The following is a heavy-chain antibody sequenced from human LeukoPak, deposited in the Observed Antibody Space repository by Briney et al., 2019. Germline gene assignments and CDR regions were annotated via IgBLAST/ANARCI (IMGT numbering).Heavy chain of an antibody. Sequence: ASVKVSCKASGYTFTSYGISRVRQAPGQGLEWMGWISAYNGNTNYAQKLQGRVTMTTDTSTSTAYMELRSLRSDDTAVYYCARDRYYDILTGYSKRYNWFDPWGQGTLVTVSS. CDR2: ISAYNGNT. J-gene: IGHJ5*02. V-gene: IGHV1-18*01. CDR1: GYTFTSYG. D-gene: IGHD3-9*01. CDR3: ARDRYYDILTGYSKRYNWFDP.